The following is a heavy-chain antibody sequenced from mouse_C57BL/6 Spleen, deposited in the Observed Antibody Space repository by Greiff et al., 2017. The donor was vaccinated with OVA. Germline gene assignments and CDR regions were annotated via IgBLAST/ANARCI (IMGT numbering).Heavy chain of an antibody. Sequence: EVNVVESGGDLVKPGGSLKLSCAASGFTFSSYGMSWVRQTPDKRLEWVATISSGGSYTYYPDSVKGRFTISRDNAKNTLYLQMSSLKSEDTAMYYCARHEWFAYWGQGTLVTVSA. CDR1: GFTFSSYG. CDR2: ISSGGSYT. J-gene: IGHJ3*01. V-gene: IGHV5-6*01. CDR3: ARHEWFAY.